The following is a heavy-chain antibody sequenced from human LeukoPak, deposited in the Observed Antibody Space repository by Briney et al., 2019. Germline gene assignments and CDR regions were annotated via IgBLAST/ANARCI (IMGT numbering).Heavy chain of an antibody. CDR1: GFTFSSYG. Sequence: PGRSLRLSCAASGFTFSSYGMHWVRQAPGKGLEWVAVIWYDGSNKYYADSVKGRFTISRDNSKNTLYLQMNSLRAEDTAVYYCAKDGGTIFGAAYYFDYWGQGTLVTVSS. CDR2: IWYDGSNK. J-gene: IGHJ4*02. CDR3: AKDGGTIFGAAYYFDY. D-gene: IGHD3-3*01. V-gene: IGHV3-33*06.